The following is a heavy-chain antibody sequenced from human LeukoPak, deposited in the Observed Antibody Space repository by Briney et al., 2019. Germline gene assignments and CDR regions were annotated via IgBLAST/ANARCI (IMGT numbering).Heavy chain of an antibody. J-gene: IGHJ4*02. V-gene: IGHV4-34*12. D-gene: IGHD2-8*01. CDR2: IIHGGRS. CDR3: ASHSPNRVLMVYAPLDY. CDR1: RGSFSDNY. Sequence: SETLSLTCAVYRGSFSDNYWNWVRQPPGKGLEWIGEIIHGGRSNDNPSLKSRVTISVDTSKNHFSLQLSSVTAADTALYHCASHSPNRVLMVYAPLDYWGQGTLVTVSS.